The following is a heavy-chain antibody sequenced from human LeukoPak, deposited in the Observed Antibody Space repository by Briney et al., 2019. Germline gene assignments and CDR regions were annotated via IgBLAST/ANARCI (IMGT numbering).Heavy chain of an antibody. CDR3: AKGQRKGSDSTNFDY. Sequence: GGSLRLSCSASGFRLGDYPVSWFRQAPGKGLEWVAVISYDGSEKNYADSVKGRFTISRDNSKNTLYLQMNSLGAEDTAVYYCAKGQRKGSDSTNFDYWGQGTLVTVSS. CDR1: GFRLGDYP. J-gene: IGHJ4*02. V-gene: IGHV3-30*04. D-gene: IGHD4-11*01. CDR2: ISYDGSEK.